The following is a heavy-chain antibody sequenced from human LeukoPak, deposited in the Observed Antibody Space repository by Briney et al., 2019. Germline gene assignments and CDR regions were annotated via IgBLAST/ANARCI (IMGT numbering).Heavy chain of an antibody. J-gene: IGHJ4*02. V-gene: IGHV4-61*01. Sequence: SGTLSLTCCVSGGSVSSGNYYWSWIRQPPGKGLEWIGYINHSGSTNYNPSLKSRVTISVDTSKNQFSLKLSSVTAADTAVYYCARGARWFGDVYFDYWGQGTLVTVSS. CDR3: ARGARWFGDVYFDY. CDR1: GGSVSSGNYY. D-gene: IGHD3-10*01. CDR2: INHSGST.